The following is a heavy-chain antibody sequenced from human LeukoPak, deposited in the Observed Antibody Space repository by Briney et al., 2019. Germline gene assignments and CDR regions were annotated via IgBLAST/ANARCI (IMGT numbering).Heavy chain of an antibody. Sequence: ASVKVSCKASGYTFTSYAMHWVRQAPGQRLEWMGWSNAGNGNTKYSQEFQGRVTITRDTSASTAYMELSSLRSEDTAVYYCARGREQWLVLCYFDYWGQGTLVTVSS. J-gene: IGHJ4*02. V-gene: IGHV1-3*02. CDR2: SNAGNGNT. CDR1: GYTFTSYA. D-gene: IGHD6-19*01. CDR3: ARGREQWLVLCYFDY.